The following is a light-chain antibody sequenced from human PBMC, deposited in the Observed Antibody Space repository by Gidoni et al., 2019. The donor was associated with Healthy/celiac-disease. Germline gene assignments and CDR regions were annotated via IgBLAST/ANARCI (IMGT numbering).Light chain of an antibody. CDR1: QSISSY. J-gene: IGKJ2*01. V-gene: IGKV1-39*01. Sequence: DIQMTQSPSSLSASVGDRVTITCRASQSISSYLNWYQQKPGKAPKLLIYAASSLRSGVPSSFSGSGSGTDFTLTISSLQPEDFATYYCQQSYSAPYTFGQXTKLEI. CDR3: QQSYSAPYT. CDR2: AAS.